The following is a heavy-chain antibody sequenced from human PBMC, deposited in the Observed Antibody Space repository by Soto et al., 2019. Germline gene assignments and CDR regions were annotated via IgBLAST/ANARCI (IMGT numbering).Heavy chain of an antibody. J-gene: IGHJ4*01. CDR1: GGSISSGGYY. Sequence: SETLSLTCTVSGGSISSGGYYWSWIRQHPGKGLEWIGYIYYSGSTYYSPSLKSRDTISLDTSTNQFSLNLTSVTAADTAVYYCARVWVTQYDCWGHGTLVTVSS. CDR2: IYYSGST. D-gene: IGHD2-21*02. V-gene: IGHV4-61*08. CDR3: ARVWVTQYDC.